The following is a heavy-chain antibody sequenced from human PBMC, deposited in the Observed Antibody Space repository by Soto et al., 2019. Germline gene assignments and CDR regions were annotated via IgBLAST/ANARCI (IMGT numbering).Heavy chain of an antibody. CDR1: GFTFSSYG. V-gene: IGHV1-18*01. CDR2: ISAYNRIT. J-gene: IGHJ6*02. D-gene: IGHD5-18*01. CDR3: VRDQRRREGGRQTAMDYYSFGMDV. Sequence: QVQLVQSGVEVKRPGASVKVSCKASGFTFSSYGSTWVRQAPGQGLEWIGWISAYNRITNYAQRVQGRATMATDTSTSTAYMELGGLRSDDAAVYYCVRDQRRREGGRQTAMDYYSFGMDVWGQGTTFTVSS.